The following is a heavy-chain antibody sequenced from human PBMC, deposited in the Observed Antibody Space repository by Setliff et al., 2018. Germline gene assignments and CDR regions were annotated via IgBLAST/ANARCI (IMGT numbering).Heavy chain of an antibody. D-gene: IGHD3-10*01. CDR1: GGSITSYY. CDR3: ARSNMGNYYDSGRYYYYFYMDV. Sequence: SETLSLTCTVSGGSITSYYWCWIRQPPGKGLEWIGYIYTSGSTNYNPSLKSRVTISVETSKTQFFLKLTSVTAADTAVYYCARSNMGNYYDSGRYYYYFYMDVWGKGTTVTVSS. V-gene: IGHV4-4*08. CDR2: IYTSGST. J-gene: IGHJ6*03.